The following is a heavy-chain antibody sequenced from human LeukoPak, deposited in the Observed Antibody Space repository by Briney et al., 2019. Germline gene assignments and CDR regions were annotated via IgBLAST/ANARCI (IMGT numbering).Heavy chain of an antibody. CDR3: ARVVHSIAVAGTGGSYAFDI. D-gene: IGHD6-19*01. V-gene: IGHV4-30-4*08. Sequence: SETLSLTCSVSGDSISSRDYYWSWIRQPPGKGLEWIGYIYYSGSTSYNPSLKSRVTISVDTSKNQFSLRLSSVTAADTAVYYCARVVHSIAVAGTGGSYAFDIWGQGTMVTVSS. CDR2: IYYSGST. CDR1: GDSISSRDYY. J-gene: IGHJ3*02.